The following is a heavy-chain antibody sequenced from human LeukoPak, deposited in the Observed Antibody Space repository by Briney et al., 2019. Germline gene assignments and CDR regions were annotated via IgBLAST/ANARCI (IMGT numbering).Heavy chain of an antibody. CDR3: ARTWSWSNFDY. J-gene: IGHJ4*02. CDR1: GGSFSGYY. D-gene: IGHD6-13*01. V-gene: IGHV4-34*01. Sequence: SETLSLTCAVYGGSFSGYYWSWIRQPPGKGLEWIGEINHSGSTNYNPSLKSRVTISVDTSKNQFSLKLSSVTAADTAVYYCARTWSWSNFDYWGQGTLVTVSS. CDR2: INHSGST.